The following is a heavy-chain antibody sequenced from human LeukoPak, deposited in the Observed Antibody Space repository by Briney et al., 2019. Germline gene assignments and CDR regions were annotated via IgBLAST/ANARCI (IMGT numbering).Heavy chain of an antibody. V-gene: IGHV4-59*01. D-gene: IGHD3-10*01. CDR3: ATGRDPYRTGH. CDR1: GGSFSPAH. J-gene: IGHJ4*02. CDR2: ICDNGHT. Sequence: SETLSLTCTFSGGSFSPAHWSWIRQPPGKGLEWIGVICDNGHTDYNPSLQSRVTISVDTSKRQFSLKLSSLAAADTAVYYCATGRDPYRTGHWGQGTLVTVSS.